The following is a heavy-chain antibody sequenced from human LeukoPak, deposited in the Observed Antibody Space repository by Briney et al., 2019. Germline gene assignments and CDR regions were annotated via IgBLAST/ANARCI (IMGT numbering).Heavy chain of an antibody. V-gene: IGHV1-8*01. J-gene: IGHJ5*02. D-gene: IGHD3-3*01. CDR2: MNPNSGNT. CDR1: GYTFTSYD. Sequence: ASVKVSCKASGYTFTSYDINWVRQATGQGLEWMGWMNPNSGNTGYAQKFQGRVTMTRNTSISTAYMELSSLTSEGTAVYYCAREAITIFGLVRTQTTKGPHRFDPWGQGTLVTVSS. CDR3: AREAITIFGLVRTQTTKGPHRFDP.